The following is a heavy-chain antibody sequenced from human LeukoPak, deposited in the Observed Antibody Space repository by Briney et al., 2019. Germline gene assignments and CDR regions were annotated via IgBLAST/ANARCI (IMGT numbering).Heavy chain of an antibody. CDR1: GFTFSDYY. CDR3: AVSVGSSWYYFDY. V-gene: IGHV3-11*04. CDR2: ISSSGSTI. D-gene: IGHD6-13*01. Sequence: GGSLRLSCAASGFTFSDYYMSWIRQAPGKGPEWVSYISSSGSTIYYARSVKGRFTISRHNAKNSLYLHMNSLRADDTAVYYCAVSVGSSWYYFDYWGQGTLVTVSS. J-gene: IGHJ4*02.